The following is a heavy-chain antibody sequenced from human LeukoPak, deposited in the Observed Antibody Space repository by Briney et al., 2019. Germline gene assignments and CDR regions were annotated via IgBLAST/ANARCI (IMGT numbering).Heavy chain of an antibody. CDR1: GFTFKEYG. CDR3: ARDHDSSGYYRLDY. V-gene: IGHV3-21*01. J-gene: IGHJ4*02. Sequence: GGSLRLSCAASGFTFKEYGMSWVRQAPGKGLEWVSSISSSSSYIYYADSVKGRFTISRDNAKNSLYLQMNSLRAEDTAVYYCARDHDSSGYYRLDYWGQGTLVTVSS. D-gene: IGHD3-22*01. CDR2: ISSSSSYI.